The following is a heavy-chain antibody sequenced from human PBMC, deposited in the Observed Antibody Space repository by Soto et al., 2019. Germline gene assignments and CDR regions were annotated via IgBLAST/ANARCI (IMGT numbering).Heavy chain of an antibody. CDR1: GFIFKMYW. CDR2: IYNDGSYT. CDR3: TRGPRPISSGTGAY. D-gene: IGHD3-10*01. J-gene: IGHJ4*02. Sequence: EVQLVESGGGLVPPGGSVRLSCAASGFIFKMYWMHWVRQTPGKGLVWISRIYNDGSYTDYADSVKGRFTISRDNVNDTLYLQMNNLRPEDSGLYYCTRGPRPISSGTGAYWGQGTQVTVSS. V-gene: IGHV3-74*01.